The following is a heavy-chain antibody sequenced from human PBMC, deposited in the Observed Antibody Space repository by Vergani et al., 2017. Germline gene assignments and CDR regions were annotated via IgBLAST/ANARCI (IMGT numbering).Heavy chain of an antibody. CDR1: GYTFTGYY. Sequence: QVQLVQSGAEVKKPGASVKVSCKASGYTFTGYYMHWVRQAPAQGLEWMGWINPNSGGTNYAQKFQGWVTMTRDTSISTAYMELSRLRSADTAVYYWARDPTSYSSGWARRWSSFFDYWGQGTLVTVSS. CDR3: ARDPTSYSSGWARRWSSFFDY. D-gene: IGHD6-19*01. V-gene: IGHV1-2*04. J-gene: IGHJ4*02. CDR2: INPNSGGT.